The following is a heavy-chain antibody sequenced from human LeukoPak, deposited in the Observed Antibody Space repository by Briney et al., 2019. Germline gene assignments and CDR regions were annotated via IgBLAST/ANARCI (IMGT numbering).Heavy chain of an antibody. CDR1: GFTFSSYS. Sequence: GGSLRLSCAASGFTFSSYSMNWVRQAPGKGLEWVSYISSSSSTIYYADSVKGRFTISRDNAKNSLYLQMNSLRAEDTAVYYCARAIGYYYYYHGMDVWGQGTTVTVSS. D-gene: IGHD1-26*01. CDR2: ISSSSSTI. V-gene: IGHV3-48*01. J-gene: IGHJ6*02. CDR3: ARAIGYYYYYHGMDV.